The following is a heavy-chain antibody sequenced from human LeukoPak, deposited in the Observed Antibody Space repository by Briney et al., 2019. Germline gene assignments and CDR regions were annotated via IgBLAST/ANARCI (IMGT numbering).Heavy chain of an antibody. Sequence: GGSLRLSCAASGFTFSSYAMSWVRQAPGKGLEWVSAISGSGGSTYYADSVKGRFTISRDNSKNTLYLQMNSLRAEDTAIYYCAKMVWYQLLSALHYWGQGTLVTVSS. V-gene: IGHV3-23*01. CDR1: GFTFSSYA. CDR2: ISGSGGST. D-gene: IGHD2-2*01. J-gene: IGHJ4*02. CDR3: AKMVWYQLLSALHY.